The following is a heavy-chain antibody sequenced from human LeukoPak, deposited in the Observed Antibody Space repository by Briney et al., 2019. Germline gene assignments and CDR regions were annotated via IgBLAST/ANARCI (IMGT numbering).Heavy chain of an antibody. CDR3: ARQAWKVPSSGAFDI. V-gene: IGHV5-51*01. CDR1: GYSFTSYW. CDR2: IYPGDSDT. Sequence: KSGESLKIFCKGSGYSFTSYWIGWVRQMPGKGLEWMGIIYPGDSDTRYSPSFQGQVTISADKSISTAYLQWSSLKASDTAMYYCARQAWKVPSSGAFDIWGQGTMVTVSS. D-gene: IGHD2-2*01. J-gene: IGHJ3*02.